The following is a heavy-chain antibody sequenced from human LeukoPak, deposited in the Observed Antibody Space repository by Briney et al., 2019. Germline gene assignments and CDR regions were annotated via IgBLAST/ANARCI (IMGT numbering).Heavy chain of an antibody. CDR2: ISAYNGNT. CDR3: ARSGYYDSSGFRKYFDY. Sequence: ASVKVSCKASGYTFTSYGISWVRQAPGQGLEWMGWISAYNGNTNYAQKLQGRVTMTTDTSTSTAYMELRSLRSDDTAVYYCARSGYYDSSGFRKYFDYWGQGTLVTVSS. D-gene: IGHD3-22*01. J-gene: IGHJ4*02. CDR1: GYTFTSYG. V-gene: IGHV1-18*01.